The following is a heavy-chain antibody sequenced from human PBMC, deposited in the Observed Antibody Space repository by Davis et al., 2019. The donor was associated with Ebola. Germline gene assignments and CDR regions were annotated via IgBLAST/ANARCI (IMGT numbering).Heavy chain of an antibody. CDR3: AREGYCSSTSCPYGMDV. D-gene: IGHD2-2*01. Sequence: ASVKVSCKASGYTFTGYYMHWVRQAPGQGLEWMGWINPNSGGTNYAQKFQGRVTMTRDTSISTAYMELSRLRSDDTAVYYCAREGYCSSTSCPYGMDVWGQGTTVTVSS. J-gene: IGHJ6*02. CDR1: GYTFTGYY. V-gene: IGHV1-2*02. CDR2: INPNSGGT.